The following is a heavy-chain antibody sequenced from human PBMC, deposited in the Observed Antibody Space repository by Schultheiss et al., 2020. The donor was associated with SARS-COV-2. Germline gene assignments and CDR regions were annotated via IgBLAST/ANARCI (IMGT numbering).Heavy chain of an antibody. CDR3: ARSGGYFSGGSCYSVNYFDY. D-gene: IGHD2-15*01. J-gene: IGHJ4*02. Sequence: GSLRLSCAASGFTFSSYAMSWVRQAPGKGLEWIGSIYHSGSTYYNPSLKSRVTISVDTSKNQFSLKLSSVTAADTAVYYCARSGGYFSGGSCYSVNYFDYWGQGTLVTVSS. CDR2: IYHSGST. CDR1: GFTFSSYA. V-gene: IGHV4-38-2*01.